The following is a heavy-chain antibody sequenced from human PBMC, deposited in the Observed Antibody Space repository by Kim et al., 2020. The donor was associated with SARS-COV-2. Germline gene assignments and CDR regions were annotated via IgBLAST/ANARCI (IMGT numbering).Heavy chain of an antibody. CDR2: ISWNGGNT. J-gene: IGHJ3*01. V-gene: IGHV3-9*01. D-gene: IGHD3-22*01. CDR1: GFNFGDYG. Sequence: GGSLRLSCVASGFNFGDYGMHWVRQAPGKGLEWVSGISWNGGNTYYGDFMKGRITISRDNAKNVLYLEMSVLRPDDTALYFWAKSDDHSGCTEGFDVWG. CDR3: AKSDDHSGCTEGFDV.